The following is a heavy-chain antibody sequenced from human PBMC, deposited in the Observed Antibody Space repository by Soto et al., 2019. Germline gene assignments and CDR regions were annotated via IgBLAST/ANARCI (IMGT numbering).Heavy chain of an antibody. CDR3: ARMCSHTNCLCDAFDI. D-gene: IGHD2-2*01. J-gene: IGHJ3*02. Sequence: SVKVSCKASGGTFSSYAISWVRQAPGQGLEWMGGIIPIFGTANYAQKFQGRVTITADESTSTAYMELSSLRSEDTAVYYCARMCSHTNCLCDAFDIWGQGTMVTVSS. CDR2: IIPIFGTA. CDR1: GGTFSSYA. V-gene: IGHV1-69*13.